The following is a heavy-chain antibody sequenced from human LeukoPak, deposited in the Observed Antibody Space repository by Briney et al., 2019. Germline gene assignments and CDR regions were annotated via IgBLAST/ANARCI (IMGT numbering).Heavy chain of an antibody. D-gene: IGHD3-10*01. CDR3: ARPLWFGELPHYYYRAV. CDR1: GFTFSSYS. Sequence: PGGSLRLSCAASGFTFSSYSMNWVRQAPGKGLEWVSSISSSSSYIYYADSVKGRFTISRDNAKNSLYLQMNSLRAEDTAVYYCARPLWFGELPHYYYRAVWGKGPTVTVS. J-gene: IGHJ6*03. CDR2: ISSSSSYI. V-gene: IGHV3-21*01.